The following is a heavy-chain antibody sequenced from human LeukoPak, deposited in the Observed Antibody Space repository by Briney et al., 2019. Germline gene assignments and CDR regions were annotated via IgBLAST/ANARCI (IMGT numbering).Heavy chain of an antibody. CDR3: ARLPAAIGFYFDY. J-gene: IGHJ4*02. Sequence: PSETLSLTCTVSGGSISSHYWSWLRQPPGKGLEGSGYIYYSGSTNYNPSLKSRVTISVDTSKNQFSLKLSSVTAADTAVYYCARLPAAIGFYFDYWGQGTLVTVSS. D-gene: IGHD2-2*01. CDR1: GGSISSHY. V-gene: IGHV4-59*11. CDR2: IYYSGST.